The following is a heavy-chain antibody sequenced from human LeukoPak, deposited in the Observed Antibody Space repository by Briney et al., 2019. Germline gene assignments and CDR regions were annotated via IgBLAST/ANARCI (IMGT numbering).Heavy chain of an antibody. CDR1: GYSISSGYD. CDR2: ICHSGST. J-gene: IGHJ4*02. V-gene: IGHV4-38-2*02. CDR3: ARETGTYSAFDY. D-gene: IGHD1-26*01. Sequence: SETLSLTCTVSGYSISSGYDWAWIGQPPGKGLGWIGTICHSGSTYSNPSLKSRVTLSVDTSKNQFSLRLSSVTAADTAVYYCARETGTYSAFDYWGQGTLVTVSS.